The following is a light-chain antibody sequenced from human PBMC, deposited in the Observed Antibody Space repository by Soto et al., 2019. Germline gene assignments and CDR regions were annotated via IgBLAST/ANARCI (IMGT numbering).Light chain of an antibody. J-gene: IGLJ3*02. CDR2: DVG. CDR3: CSFAGTSTWV. CDR1: SSDIGSYNY. Sequence: QSALTQPRSVSGSPGQSVTISCTGTSSDIGSYNYVSWYQQHPGKAPKLMIFDVGERPSGVPDRFSASKSGSTASLTISGLQAEDEADYYCCSFAGTSTWVFGVGTKLTVL. V-gene: IGLV2-11*01.